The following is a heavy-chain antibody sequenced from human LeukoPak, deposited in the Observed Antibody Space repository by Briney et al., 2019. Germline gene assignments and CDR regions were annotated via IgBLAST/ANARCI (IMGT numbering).Heavy chain of an antibody. J-gene: IGHJ6*03. D-gene: IGHD4-17*01. V-gene: IGHV1-8*01. CDR3: ARGPATVTTYRYYYMDV. CDR1: GYTFTSYD. Sequence: ASVKVSCKASGYTFTSYDINWVRQATGQGLEWMGWMNPNSGNTGYAQKFQGRVTITRNTSISTAYMELSSLRSEDTAVYYCARGPATVTTYRYYYMDVWGKGTTVTVSS. CDR2: MNPNSGNT.